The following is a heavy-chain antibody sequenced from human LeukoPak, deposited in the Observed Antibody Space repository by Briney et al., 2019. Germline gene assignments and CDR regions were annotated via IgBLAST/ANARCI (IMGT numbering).Heavy chain of an antibody. CDR1: GFTVSSNY. Sequence: GGSLRLSCAASGFTVSSNYMSWVRQAPGKGLEWVSVIYSGGSTYYADSVKGRFTISRDNSKNTLYLQMNSLRAEDTAVYYCARDQEDTAVAGHRVFDYWGQGTLVTVSS. D-gene: IGHD6-19*01. CDR2: IYSGGST. J-gene: IGHJ4*02. V-gene: IGHV3-53*01. CDR3: ARDQEDTAVAGHRVFDY.